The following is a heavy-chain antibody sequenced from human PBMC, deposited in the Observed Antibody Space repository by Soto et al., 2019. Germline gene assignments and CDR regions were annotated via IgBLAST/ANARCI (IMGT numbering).Heavy chain of an antibody. D-gene: IGHD1-26*01. V-gene: IGHV2-26*01. J-gene: IGHJ4*02. CDR3: ARIRINRGSYDYFDY. CDR1: GFSLSNARMG. Sequence: QVTLKESGPVLVKPTETLTLTCTVSGFSLSNARMGVSWIRQPPGKALEWLAHIFSNDEKSYSTSLKSRLTISKDTSKCQVVLTMTNMDPVDTATYYCARIRINRGSYDYFDYWGQGTLVTVSS. CDR2: IFSNDEK.